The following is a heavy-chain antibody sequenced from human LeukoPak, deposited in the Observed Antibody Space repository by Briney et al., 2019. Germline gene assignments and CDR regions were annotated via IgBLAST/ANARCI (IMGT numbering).Heavy chain of an antibody. J-gene: IGHJ4*02. CDR1: GYTFTSYA. CDR3: ARADYYDSSGYHILWFDY. CDR2: INTNTGNP. V-gene: IGHV7-4-1*02. D-gene: IGHD3-22*01. Sequence: HAASVKVSCKASGYTFTSYAMNWVRQAPGQGLEWMGWINTNTGNPTYAQGFSGRFVFSLDTSVSTAYLQISSLKAEDTAVYYCARADYYDSSGYHILWFDYWGQGTLVTVSS.